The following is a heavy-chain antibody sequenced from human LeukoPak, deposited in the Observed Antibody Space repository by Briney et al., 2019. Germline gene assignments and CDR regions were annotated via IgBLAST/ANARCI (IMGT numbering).Heavy chain of an antibody. V-gene: IGHV1-24*01. D-gene: IGHD5-24*01. J-gene: IGHJ4*02. CDR1: GYTLTELS. CDR3: ATVVKMATHQPNFDY. CDR2: FDPEDGET. Sequence: APVKVSCKVSGYTLTELSMHWVRQAPGKGLEWMGGFDPEDGETIYAQKFQGRVTMTEDTSTDTAYMELSSLRSEDTAVYYCATVVKMATHQPNFDYWGQGTLVTVSS.